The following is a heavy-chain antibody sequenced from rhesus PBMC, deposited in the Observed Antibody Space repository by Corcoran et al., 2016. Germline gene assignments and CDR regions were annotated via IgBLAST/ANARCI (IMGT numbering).Heavy chain of an antibody. CDR3: ARGENQATLDY. CDR2: ITYRGST. V-gene: IGHV4-122*02. CDR1: GGSISSGYYY. J-gene: IGHJ4*01. Sequence: QVQLQESGPGLVKPSETLSLTCAVSGGSISSGYYYWSWIRQPPGKGLEWIGYITYRGSTSYNPSLKSRVTISRDTSKNQFSLKLSSVTAADTAVYYCARGENQATLDYWGQGVLVTVSS.